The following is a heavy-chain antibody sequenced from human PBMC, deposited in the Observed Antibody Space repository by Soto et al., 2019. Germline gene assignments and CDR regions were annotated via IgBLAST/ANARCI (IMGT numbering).Heavy chain of an antibody. V-gene: IGHV3-15*07. CDR3: TTGGPHIWVSPFDF. J-gene: IGHJ4*02. CDR1: GLTFRNAW. Sequence: EVQLVESGGGLIKPGGSLRLSCAASGLTFRNAWMGWVRQAPGKGLEWVGRIKSNPDGGTTDYAAPVKGRFTISRDDSKNTMYLQMNSLKTEDTALYYCTTGGPHIWVSPFDFWGRGTLVTVSS. D-gene: IGHD3-16*01. CDR2: IKSNPDGGTT.